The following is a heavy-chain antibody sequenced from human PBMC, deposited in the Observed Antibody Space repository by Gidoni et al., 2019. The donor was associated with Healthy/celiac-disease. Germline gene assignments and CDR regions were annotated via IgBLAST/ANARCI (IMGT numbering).Heavy chain of an antibody. V-gene: IGHV3-30*18. D-gene: IGHD3-22*01. J-gene: IGHJ4*02. CDR2: ISYDGSNK. CDR1: GFTFSSYG. CDR3: AKDLDYYDSNGYPNFDY. Sequence: QVQLVESGGGVVQPGRSLRLSCAAPGFTFSSYGMHWVRQAPGKGLEWVAVISYDGSNKYYADSVKGRFTISRDNSKNTLYLQMNSLRAEDTAVYYCAKDLDYYDSNGYPNFDYWGQGTLVTVSS.